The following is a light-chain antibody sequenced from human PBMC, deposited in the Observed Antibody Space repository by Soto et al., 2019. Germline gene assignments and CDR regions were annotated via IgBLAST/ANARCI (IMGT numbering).Light chain of an antibody. J-gene: IGLJ1*01. V-gene: IGLV2-14*01. CDR2: ELT. Sequence: QSVLTQPASVSGSPGQSITISCTGTNNDIGGYNYVSWYQQHPGKAPKLVIYELTNRPSGVSNRFSGSKSGNTASLTISGLQAEDEADYYCSSYTSSATYVFGTGTKATVL. CDR3: SSYTSSATYV. CDR1: NNDIGGYNY.